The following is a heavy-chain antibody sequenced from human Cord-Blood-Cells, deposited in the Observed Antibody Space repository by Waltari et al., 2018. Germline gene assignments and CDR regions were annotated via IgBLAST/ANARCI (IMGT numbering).Heavy chain of an antibody. D-gene: IGHD2-21*01. CDR2: GDPEGGET. Sequence: QVQLVQSGAEVTKPGASVKVSCKVSGYTLTELSMHWVRQAPGKGLVWMGGGDPEGGETRYAQMFQGRVTITDDTSTHTAYMELSSRRCEDTAVYYCAVQQRHRDAFDIWGQGTMVTVSS. CDR1: GYTLTELS. CDR3: AVQQRHRDAFDI. V-gene: IGHV1-24*01. J-gene: IGHJ3*02.